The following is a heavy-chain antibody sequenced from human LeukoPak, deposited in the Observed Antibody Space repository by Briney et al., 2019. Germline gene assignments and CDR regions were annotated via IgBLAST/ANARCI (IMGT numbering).Heavy chain of an antibody. J-gene: IGHJ6*03. D-gene: IGHD6-19*01. Sequence: GGSLRLSCAASGFTVSSNYMSWVRQAPGKGLEWVSVIYSGGSTYYADSAKGRFTISRDNSKNTLYLQMNSLRAEDTAVYYCAREVAVAGYYYYYMDVWGKGTTVTVSS. CDR2: IYSGGST. CDR3: AREVAVAGYYYYYMDV. V-gene: IGHV3-66*02. CDR1: GFTVSSNY.